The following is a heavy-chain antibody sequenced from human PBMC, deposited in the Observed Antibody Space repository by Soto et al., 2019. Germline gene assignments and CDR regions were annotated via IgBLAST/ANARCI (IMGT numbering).Heavy chain of an antibody. D-gene: IGHD3-10*01. Sequence: ASVKVSCKASGGTFSSYAISWVRQAPGQGLEWMGGIIPIFGTANYAQKFQGRVTITADESTSTAYMELSSLRSEDTAVYYCARERQKMVRGVAYYYGMDVWGQGTTVTVSS. CDR1: GGTFSSYA. V-gene: IGHV1-69*13. J-gene: IGHJ6*02. CDR3: ARERQKMVRGVAYYYGMDV. CDR2: IIPIFGTA.